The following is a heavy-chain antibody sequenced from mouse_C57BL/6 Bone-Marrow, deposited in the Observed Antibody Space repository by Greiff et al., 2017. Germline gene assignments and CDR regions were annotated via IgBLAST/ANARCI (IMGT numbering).Heavy chain of an antibody. CDR3: ARWYGSSPYYFDY. V-gene: IGHV3-8*01. CDR2: ISYSGST. D-gene: IGHD1-1*01. Sequence: EVKLQESGPGLANPSQTLSLTCFVTGYSITSDYWNWFRKFPGNKLEYIGYISYSGSTYYNPSLKSRISITRDTSKNQYYLQLNSVTTEDTATYYCARWYGSSPYYFDYRGQGTTLTVSS. CDR1: GYSITSDY. J-gene: IGHJ2*01.